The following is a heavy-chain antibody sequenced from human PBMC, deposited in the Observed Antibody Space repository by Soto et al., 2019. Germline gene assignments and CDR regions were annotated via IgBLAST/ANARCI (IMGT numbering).Heavy chain of an antibody. J-gene: IGHJ5*02. V-gene: IGHV1-18*01. CDR1: GYTFPSYG. Sequence: ASVKVSCKASGYTFPSYGITWVRQAPGQGLEWMGWISAKNGDTNFAQKFRGRVTMTTDTSTSTVYMELRSLKPDDTAVYYCARDTAAAEHGYNWFDPWGQGTLVTVSS. CDR2: ISAKNGDT. CDR3: ARDTAAAEHGYNWFDP. D-gene: IGHD6-13*01.